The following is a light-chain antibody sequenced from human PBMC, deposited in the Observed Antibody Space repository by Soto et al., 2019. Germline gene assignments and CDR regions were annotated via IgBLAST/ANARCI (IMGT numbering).Light chain of an antibody. Sequence: EIVMTQSPATLSVSPGERATLSCRASQSVSSNLAWYQQKPGQAPRLLIYGASTRATGIPARISGSGSGTEFTLTISSLQSEDFAVYYCQQYNNWPHTFGQGTKLEIK. V-gene: IGKV3-15*01. CDR2: GAS. J-gene: IGKJ2*01. CDR3: QQYNNWPHT. CDR1: QSVSSN.